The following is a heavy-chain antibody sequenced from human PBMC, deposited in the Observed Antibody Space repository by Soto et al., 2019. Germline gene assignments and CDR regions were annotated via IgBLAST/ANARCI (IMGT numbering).Heavy chain of an antibody. CDR3: ARESRWGSSTPAP. CDR2: INHSGST. D-gene: IGHD6-13*01. CDR1: GGSFSGYY. Sequence: QVQLQQWGAGLLKPSETLSLTCAVYGGSFSGYYWSWIRQPPGKGLEWIWEINHSGSTNYNPSLKSRVTISVDTSKNQFSLKLSSVTAADTAVYYCARESRWGSSTPAPWGQGTLVTVSS. V-gene: IGHV4-34*01. J-gene: IGHJ5*02.